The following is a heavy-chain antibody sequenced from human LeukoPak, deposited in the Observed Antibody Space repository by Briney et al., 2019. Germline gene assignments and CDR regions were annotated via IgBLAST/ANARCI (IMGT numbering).Heavy chain of an antibody. CDR2: ISASGNT. V-gene: IGHV4-4*09. D-gene: IGHD3-10*01. CDR3: AREGGYYGSGTYFGD. Sequence: SETLSLTCTVSGDSISSSYWNWIRQPPGKGLEWIGYISASGNTNYNPSLKSRIIISVDMSKNQFSLKLSSVTAADTAVYYCAREGGYYGSGTYFGDWGQGTLVTVSS. J-gene: IGHJ4*02. CDR1: GDSISSSY.